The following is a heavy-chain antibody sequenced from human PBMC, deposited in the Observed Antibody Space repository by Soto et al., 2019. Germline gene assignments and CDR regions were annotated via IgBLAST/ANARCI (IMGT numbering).Heavy chain of an antibody. CDR2: INAYNGNT. Sequence: QLQLVQSGPEVKKPGASVKVSCKASGYPFTTCGVTWVRQDPGQGLEWMGWINAYNGNTNYAQKLQGRVTMTTDTSTSTAYMELRSLRSDDTAVYYCARMGDVPYYYYGMDVWGQGTTLTVSS. J-gene: IGHJ6*02. V-gene: IGHV1-18*01. D-gene: IGHD3-16*01. CDR1: GYPFTTCG. CDR3: ARMGDVPYYYYGMDV.